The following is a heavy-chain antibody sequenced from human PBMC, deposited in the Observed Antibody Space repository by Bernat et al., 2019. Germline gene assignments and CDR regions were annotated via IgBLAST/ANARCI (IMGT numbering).Heavy chain of an antibody. CDR2: INHSGST. Sequence: QVQLQQWGAGLLKPSETLSLTCAVYGGSFSGYYWSWIRQPPGKGLEWIGEINHSGSTNYNPSLKSRVTISVDTSKNQFSLKRSSVTAAYTAVYYCARGGIWYEYYYYYMDVWGKGTTVTVSS. V-gene: IGHV4-34*01. D-gene: IGHD6-13*01. CDR1: GGSFSGYY. CDR3: ARGGIWYEYYYYYMDV. J-gene: IGHJ6*03.